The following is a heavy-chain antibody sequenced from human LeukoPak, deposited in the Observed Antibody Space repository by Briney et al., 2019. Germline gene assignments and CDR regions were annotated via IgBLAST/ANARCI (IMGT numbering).Heavy chain of an antibody. D-gene: IGHD6-19*01. Sequence: GASVKVSCKASGYTFTSYGISWVRQAPGQGLEWMGWISAYNGNTNYAQKLQGRVTMTTDTSTSTAYMELRSLRSDDTAVYYCARDPLGGGYSSGWSFDYWGQGTLVTVSS. J-gene: IGHJ4*02. CDR1: GYTFTSYG. CDR3: ARDPLGGGYSSGWSFDY. V-gene: IGHV1-18*01. CDR2: ISAYNGNT.